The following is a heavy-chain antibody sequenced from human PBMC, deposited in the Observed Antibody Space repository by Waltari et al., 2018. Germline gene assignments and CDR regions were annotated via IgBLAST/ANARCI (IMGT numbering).Heavy chain of an antibody. D-gene: IGHD6-13*01. CDR1: GFTFSSYW. Sequence: EVQMVESGGGIVEPGGYLRRYCAASGFTFSSYWMQLVSQAPGKGLVWVSCINTDGSSTSYADSVKGRFTISRNNAKNTLYLQMNSLRAEDTAVYYCARLWAHSSWASYYYYYYYMDVWGKGTTVTVSS. J-gene: IGHJ6*03. V-gene: IGHV3-74*01. CDR3: ARLWAHSSWASYYYYYYYMDV. CDR2: INTDGSST.